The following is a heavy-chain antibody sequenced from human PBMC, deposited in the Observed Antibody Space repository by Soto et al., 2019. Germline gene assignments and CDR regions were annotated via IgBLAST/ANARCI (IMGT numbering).Heavy chain of an antibody. D-gene: IGHD2-8*01. V-gene: IGHV3-21*01. CDR3: ARVNGGSSHDDYFDY. Sequence: PGGSLRLSCAASGFTFSSYIMNWVRQAPGKGLEWVSSIGSSSSYIYYADSVKGRFTISRDNAKNSLYPQMNSLRAEDTAVYYCARVNGGSSHDDYFDYWGQGTLVTVSS. CDR1: GFTFSSYI. J-gene: IGHJ4*02. CDR2: IGSSSSYI.